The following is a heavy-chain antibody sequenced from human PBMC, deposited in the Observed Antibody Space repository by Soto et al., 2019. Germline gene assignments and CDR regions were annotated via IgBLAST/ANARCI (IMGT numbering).Heavy chain of an antibody. CDR2: INPSGGST. Sequence: GASVKGSCKASGYTLTSYYMHWVRQAPGQGLEWMGIINPSGGSTSYAQKFQGRVTMTRDTSTSTVYMELSSLRSEDTAVYYCARAASYSVVVPAATAYYFDYWGQGTLVTVSS. D-gene: IGHD2-2*01. CDR3: ARAASYSVVVPAATAYYFDY. CDR1: GYTLTSYY. V-gene: IGHV1-46*01. J-gene: IGHJ4*02.